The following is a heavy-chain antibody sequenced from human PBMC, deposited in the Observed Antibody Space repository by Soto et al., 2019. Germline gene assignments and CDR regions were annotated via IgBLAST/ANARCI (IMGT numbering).Heavy chain of an antibody. Sequence: GGSLRLSCVTSRLTFSSYAPNWVRQAPGKGLEWVSSISGSGDTTYYADSVKGRFTISRDNSKNTVYLQMNSLRVEDTALYYWARDFSILRVAAEYWGQGTLVTVSS. CDR3: ARDFSILRVAAEY. J-gene: IGHJ4*02. V-gene: IGHV3-23*01. CDR2: ISGSGDTT. CDR1: RLTFSSYA. D-gene: IGHD3-3*01.